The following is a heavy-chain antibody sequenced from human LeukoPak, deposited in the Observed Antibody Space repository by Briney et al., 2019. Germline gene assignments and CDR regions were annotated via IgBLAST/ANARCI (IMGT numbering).Heavy chain of an antibody. V-gene: IGHV3-7*01. Sequence: GGSLRLSCVASGFTFSSYSMSWVRQAPGKGLEWVAHIKQGGSETSYVDSVKGRFTVSRDSAKNSVYLQMNSLRAEDTAVYHCARWRWAQSEFVYWGQGSLVTVSS. CDR2: IKQGGSET. CDR1: GFTFSSYS. D-gene: IGHD5-24*01. J-gene: IGHJ4*02. CDR3: ARWRWAQSEFVY.